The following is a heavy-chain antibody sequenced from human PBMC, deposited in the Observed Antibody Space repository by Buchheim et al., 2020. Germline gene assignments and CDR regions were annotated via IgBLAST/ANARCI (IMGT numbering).Heavy chain of an antibody. Sequence: QVQLQESGPGLVKPSQTLSLTCTVSGGSISSGDYYWSWIRQPPGKGLEWIGYIYYGGSTYYNPSLKSRVTISVNTSKNQFSLKLSSVTAADTAVYYCARGVRGYCSGGSCSYFDYWGQGTL. V-gene: IGHV4-30-4*01. CDR2: IYYGGST. J-gene: IGHJ4*02. CDR1: GGSISSGDYY. D-gene: IGHD2-15*01. CDR3: ARGVRGYCSGGSCSYFDY.